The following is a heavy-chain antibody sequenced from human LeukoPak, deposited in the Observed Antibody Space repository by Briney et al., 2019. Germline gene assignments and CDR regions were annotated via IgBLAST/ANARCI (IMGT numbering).Heavy chain of an antibody. CDR1: GYTFTNYY. Sequence: ASVKVSCKASGYTFTNYYIHWVRQAPGQGLEWLGIINPGAGSTSYAQKFRGRATMTRDTSTSTVYMDLSSLTSEDTAVYKCARGGSWYYFDNWGQGTLVTVSS. CDR2: INPGAGST. V-gene: IGHV1-46*01. J-gene: IGHJ4*02. CDR3: ARGGSWYYFDN. D-gene: IGHD6-13*01.